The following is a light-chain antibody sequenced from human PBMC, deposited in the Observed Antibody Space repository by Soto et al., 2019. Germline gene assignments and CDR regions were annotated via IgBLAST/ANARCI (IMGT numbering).Light chain of an antibody. CDR3: QQYSSYFRYT. J-gene: IGKJ2*01. V-gene: IGKV1-5*03. Sequence: DIQMTQSPSTLSASVGDRVTITCRASQSISSWLAWYQQKPVKAPILLIYKGSSLEIGVPSRFSGSVSGTEFTLTISSQQPVVLATYYCQQYSSYFRYTFGQGTKLEIK. CDR2: KGS. CDR1: QSISSW.